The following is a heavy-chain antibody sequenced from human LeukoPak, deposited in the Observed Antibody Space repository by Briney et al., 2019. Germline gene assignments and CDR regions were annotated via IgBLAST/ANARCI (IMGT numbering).Heavy chain of an antibody. J-gene: IGHJ4*02. Sequence: ASVKVSCKASGGTFSSYAISWVRQAPGQGLEWMGRIIPIFGTANYAQKFQGRVTITTDESTSTAYMKLSSLRSEDTAVYYCAREMVRGVIPLPFDYWGQGTLVTVSS. D-gene: IGHD3-10*01. CDR1: GGTFSSYA. CDR3: AREMVRGVIPLPFDY. V-gene: IGHV1-69*05. CDR2: IIPIFGTA.